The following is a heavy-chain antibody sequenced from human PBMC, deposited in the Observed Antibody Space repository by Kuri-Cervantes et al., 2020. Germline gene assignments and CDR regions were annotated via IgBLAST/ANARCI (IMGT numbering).Heavy chain of an antibody. CDR2: INPSGGST. D-gene: IGHD3-10*01. CDR3: ARGGIMVRGVFKSVSGMDV. CDR1: GYTFTSYG. V-gene: IGHV1-46*01. Sequence: ASVKVSCKASGYTFTSYGISWVRQAPGQGLEWMGIINPSGGSTSYAQKFQGRVTMTRDTSTSTVYMELSSLRSEDTAVYYCARGGIMVRGVFKSVSGMDVWGQGTTVTVSS. J-gene: IGHJ6*02.